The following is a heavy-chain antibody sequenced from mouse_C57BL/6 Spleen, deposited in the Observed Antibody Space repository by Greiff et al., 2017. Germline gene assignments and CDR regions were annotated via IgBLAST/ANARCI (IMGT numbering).Heavy chain of an antibody. Sequence: QVQLQQSGAELARPGASVQLSCKASGYTFTSYGISWVKQRTGQGLEWIGEIYPRSGNTYYNEKFKGKATLTADESSSTAYMALRSLTSEDSAVYFCARPYYYGSSYYARDYWGQGTSVTVSS. CDR1: GYTFTSYG. V-gene: IGHV1-81*01. J-gene: IGHJ4*01. D-gene: IGHD1-1*01. CDR3: ARPYYYGSSYYARDY. CDR2: IYPRSGNT.